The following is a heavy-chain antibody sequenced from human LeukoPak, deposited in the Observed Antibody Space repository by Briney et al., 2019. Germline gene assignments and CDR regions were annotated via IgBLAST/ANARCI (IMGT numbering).Heavy chain of an antibody. Sequence: GASVKVSCKASGYTFTGYYMHWVRQAPGQGLEWMGWINPNSGGTNYAQKFQGRVTMTRDTSISTAYMELSRLRSDDTAVYYCALIYQLLSGPFDYWGQGTLVTVSS. J-gene: IGHJ4*02. CDR3: ALIYQLLSGPFDY. V-gene: IGHV1-2*02. CDR1: GYTFTGYY. CDR2: INPNSGGT. D-gene: IGHD2-2*01.